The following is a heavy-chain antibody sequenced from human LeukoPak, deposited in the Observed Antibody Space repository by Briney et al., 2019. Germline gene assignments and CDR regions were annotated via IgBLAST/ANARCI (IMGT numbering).Heavy chain of an antibody. CDR3: ASSPYYYDSSPYYFDY. D-gene: IGHD3-22*01. CDR1: GYSFTSYW. V-gene: IGHV5-51*01. Sequence: GESLKISCKGSGYSFTSYWIGWVRQMPGKGLEWMGIIYPGDSDTRYSPSFQGQVTISADKSISTAYLQWSSLKASDTAMYYCASSPYYYDSSPYYFDYWGQGTLVTVSS. CDR2: IYPGDSDT. J-gene: IGHJ4*02.